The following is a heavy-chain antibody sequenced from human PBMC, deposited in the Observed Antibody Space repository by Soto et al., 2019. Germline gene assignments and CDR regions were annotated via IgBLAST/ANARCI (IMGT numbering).Heavy chain of an antibody. CDR2: ISYDSGAI. D-gene: IGHD3-22*01. V-gene: IGHV3-9*01. CDR1: GFTFGHYA. Sequence: PGGSLRLSCAASGFTFGHYAMHWVRQAPGKGLEWVSGISYDSGAIDYADSVKGRFTISRDNAKNSLYLQMNSLRAEDTAVYYCSGYYSYAFDIWGQGTMVTVS. J-gene: IGHJ3*02. CDR3: SGYYSYAFDI.